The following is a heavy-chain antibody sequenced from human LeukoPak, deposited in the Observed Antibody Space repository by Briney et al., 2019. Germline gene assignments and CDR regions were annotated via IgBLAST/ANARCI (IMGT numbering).Heavy chain of an antibody. CDR2: INPSGSST. CDR3: ARDGGGSCYSGLSCAFDI. CDR1: GYSFTSHY. D-gene: IGHD2-15*01. V-gene: IGHV1-46*01. J-gene: IGHJ3*02. Sequence: ASVKVSCKASGYSFTSHYMHWVRQAPGQGLEWMGLINPSGSSTLYAQKFQGRVTMTRDMSTTADYMELSSLRSEDTAVYYCARDGGGSCYSGLSCAFDIWGQGTMVTVSS.